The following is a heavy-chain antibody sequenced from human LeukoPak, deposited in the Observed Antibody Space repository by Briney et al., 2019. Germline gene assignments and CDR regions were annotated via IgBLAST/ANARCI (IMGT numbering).Heavy chain of an antibody. Sequence: GGSLRLSCAASGFTFSSYAMHWVRQAPGKGLEWVSTISGRGDTSYFPDSVKGRFSISRDNSKNTLFLQMNNLRAEDTALYYCARDPGYAIYYFDYWGQGTLVTVSS. CDR3: ARDPGYAIYYFDY. V-gene: IGHV3-23*01. J-gene: IGHJ4*02. D-gene: IGHD3-9*01. CDR2: ISGRGDTS. CDR1: GFTFSSYA.